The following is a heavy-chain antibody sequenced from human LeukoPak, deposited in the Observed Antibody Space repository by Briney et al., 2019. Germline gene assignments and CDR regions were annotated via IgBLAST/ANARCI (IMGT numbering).Heavy chain of an antibody. Sequence: SETLSLTCAVYGGSFSGYYWSWIRQPPGKGPEWIGEINHSGSTNYNPSLKSRVTISVDTSKNQFSLKLSSVTAADTAVYYCARELDYYGSGSYFYWGQGTLVTVSS. CDR2: INHSGST. CDR1: GGSFSGYY. D-gene: IGHD3-10*01. V-gene: IGHV4-34*01. CDR3: ARELDYYGSGSYFY. J-gene: IGHJ4*02.